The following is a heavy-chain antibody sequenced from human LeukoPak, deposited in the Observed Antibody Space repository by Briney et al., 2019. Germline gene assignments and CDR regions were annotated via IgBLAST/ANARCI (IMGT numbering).Heavy chain of an antibody. Sequence: GGSLRLSCAASGFTFDDYAMHWVRQAPGKGLEWVSGISWNSGSIGYADSVKGRFTISRDNAKNSLYLQMNSLRAKDTAVYYCAKAKKPGYCSGGSCSGYYYYMDVWGKGTTVTVSS. CDR3: AKAKKPGYCSGGSCSGYYYYMDV. CDR2: ISWNSGSI. D-gene: IGHD2-15*01. V-gene: IGHV3-9*01. J-gene: IGHJ6*03. CDR1: GFTFDDYA.